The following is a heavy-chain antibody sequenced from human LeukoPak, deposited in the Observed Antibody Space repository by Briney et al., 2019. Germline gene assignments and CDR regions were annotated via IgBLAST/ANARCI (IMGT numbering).Heavy chain of an antibody. Sequence: PSETLSLTCTVSGDSINSRSYYWDWIRQPPGKGLEWIGNLYYGGNTHYNPSLKSRVTISLDTSKNQFSLWLSSVTAADTAVYYCASFYYESSGNYYVPFDYWGQGTLVTVSS. J-gene: IGHJ4*02. CDR3: ASFYYESSGNYYVPFDY. CDR1: GDSINSRSYY. CDR2: LYYGGNT. D-gene: IGHD3-22*01. V-gene: IGHV4-39*01.